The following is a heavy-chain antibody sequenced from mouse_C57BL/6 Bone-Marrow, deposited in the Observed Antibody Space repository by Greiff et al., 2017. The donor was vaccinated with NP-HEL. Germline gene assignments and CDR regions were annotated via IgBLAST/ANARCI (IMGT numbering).Heavy chain of an antibody. V-gene: IGHV1-19*01. CDR3: ARGERPSLDY. CDR1: GYTFTDYY. Sequence: VQLQQSGPVLVKPGASVKMSCKASGYTFTDYYMNWVKQSHGKSLEWIGVINPYNGGTSYNQKFKGKATLTVDKSSSTAYMELNSLTSEDSAVYYCARGERPSLDYWSQGTTLTVSS. CDR2: INPYNGGT. J-gene: IGHJ2*01.